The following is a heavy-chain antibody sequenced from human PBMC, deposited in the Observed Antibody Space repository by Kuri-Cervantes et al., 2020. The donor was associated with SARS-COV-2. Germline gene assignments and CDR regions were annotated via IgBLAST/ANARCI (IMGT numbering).Heavy chain of an antibody. J-gene: IGHJ3*02. Sequence: ASVKVSCKASGYTLTSYGISWVRQAPGQGLEWMGWISAYNGNTNYAQKLQGRVTMTRDTSTSTVYMELSSLRSEDTAVYYCARSNLRMARAFDIWGQGTMVTVSS. CDR3: ARSNLRMARAFDI. CDR1: GYTLTSYG. D-gene: IGHD5-24*01. V-gene: IGHV1-18*01. CDR2: ISAYNGNT.